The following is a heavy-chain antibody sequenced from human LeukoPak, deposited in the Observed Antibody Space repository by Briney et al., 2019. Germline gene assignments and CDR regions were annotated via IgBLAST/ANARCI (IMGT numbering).Heavy chain of an antibody. CDR2: MYSVGSA. CDR1: GFTISANF. CDR3: ARDLSGYSYGFGGDL. J-gene: IGHJ4*02. Sequence: GGSLRLSCAASGFTISANFMSWVRQAPGKGLEWVSIMYSVGSAFYADSVKGRFTISRDPSKKSLDLQMDSLRVDDTAVYYCARDLSGYSYGFGGDLWGQGTLVTVSS. D-gene: IGHD5-18*01. V-gene: IGHV3-66*01.